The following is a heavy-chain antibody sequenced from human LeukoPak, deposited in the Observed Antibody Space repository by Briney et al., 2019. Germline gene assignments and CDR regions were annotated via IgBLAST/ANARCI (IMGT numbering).Heavy chain of an antibody. D-gene: IGHD4-11*01. J-gene: IGHJ6*02. Sequence: PGRSLRLSCAASGFTFSSYDMRWVRQATGKGLEWVSAIGTAGDTYYPGSVMGRFTISRENAKNSLYLQMNSLRAGDTAVYYCARSGAVSPSDYYYGMDVWGQGTTVTVSS. CDR1: GFTFSSYD. V-gene: IGHV3-13*01. CDR3: ARSGAVSPSDYYYGMDV. CDR2: IGTAGDT.